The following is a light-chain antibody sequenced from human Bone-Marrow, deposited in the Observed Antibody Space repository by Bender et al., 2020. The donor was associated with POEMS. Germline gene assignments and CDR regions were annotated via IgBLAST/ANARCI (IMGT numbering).Light chain of an antibody. CDR1: SGTIGSSY. CDR3: QSDEGDTAV. Sequence: NLMLTQPHSVSEAPGKTVTISCNGSSGTIGSSYVQWYQQRPGSAPSAVIYEDDRRPSGVPDRFSGSVDRSSNSASLTISGLKPEDEADYYCQSDEGDTAVFGGGTQLTVL. CDR2: EDD. V-gene: IGLV6-57*02. J-gene: IGLJ7*01.